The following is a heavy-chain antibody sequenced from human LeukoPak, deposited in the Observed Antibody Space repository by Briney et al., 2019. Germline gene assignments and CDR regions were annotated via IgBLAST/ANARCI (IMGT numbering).Heavy chain of an antibody. CDR3: AREWFGELI. CDR1: GFTFSIYS. J-gene: IGHJ4*02. D-gene: IGHD3-10*01. Sequence: PGGSLRLSCAASGFTFSIYSMNWVRQAPGKGLEWISFVRHDSSDIYYADSVRGRFTISRDNAYNSLHLQMNSLRADDTAVYYCAREWFGELIWGKGTLVTVSS. V-gene: IGHV3-48*01. CDR2: VRHDSSDI.